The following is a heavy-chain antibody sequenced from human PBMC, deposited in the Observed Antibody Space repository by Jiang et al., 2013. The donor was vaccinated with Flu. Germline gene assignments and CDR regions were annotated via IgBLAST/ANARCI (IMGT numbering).Heavy chain of an antibody. CDR2: IDWDDDK. CDR3: ARMCIRCYHFDY. V-gene: IGHV2-70*04. J-gene: IGHJ4*02. D-gene: IGHD2-2*01. CDR1: GFSLSTSGMR. Sequence: KPTQTLTLTCTFSGFSLSTSGMRVSWIRQSPGKALEWLARIDWDDDKFYSTSLKTRLTISKDTSKNQVLLTMTNMDPVDTGTYYCARMCIRCYHFDYWGQGTLVTVSS.